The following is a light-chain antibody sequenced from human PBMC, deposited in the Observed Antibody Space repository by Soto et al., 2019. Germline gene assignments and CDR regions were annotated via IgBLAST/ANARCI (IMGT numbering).Light chain of an antibody. CDR3: SSFTSTSTVI. CDR1: SSDVGGYNY. CDR2: DVS. V-gene: IGLV2-14*01. Sequence: QSVLTQPASVSVSPGQSITISCTGTSSDVGGYNYVSWYQQHPGKAPKLMIYDVSNRPSGVSNRFSGSKSGNTASLTISGLQVEDEADYHCSSFTSTSTVIFGGGTKLTVL. J-gene: IGLJ2*01.